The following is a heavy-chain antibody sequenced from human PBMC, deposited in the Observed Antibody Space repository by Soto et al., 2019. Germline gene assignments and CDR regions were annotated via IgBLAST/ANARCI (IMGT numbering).Heavy chain of an antibody. D-gene: IGHD6-19*01. J-gene: IGHJ3*01. CDR3: ARDSASSGVFT. V-gene: IGHV4-4*02. CDR2: ISRSGTT. CDR1: CGSIISSNW. Sequence: PSETLSLTCAFTCGSIISSNWWTWVRQPPGEGLEWVGEISRSGTTNYKPSLKSRVSISVDKSRNEFSLNLGSVTAADTAMYYCARDSASSGVFTWGQGTMVTVSS.